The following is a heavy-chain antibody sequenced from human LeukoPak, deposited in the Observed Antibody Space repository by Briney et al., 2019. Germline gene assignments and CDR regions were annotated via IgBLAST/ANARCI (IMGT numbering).Heavy chain of an antibody. CDR3: ARAWESYTTVVTPGDY. CDR1: GFTFSSYA. Sequence: PGGSLRLSCAASGFTFSSYAMHWVRQAPGKGLEWVAVISYDGSNKYYADSVKGRFTISRDNSKNTLYLQMNSLRAEDTAVYYCARAWESYTTVVTPGDYWGQGTLVTVSS. D-gene: IGHD4-23*01. J-gene: IGHJ4*02. CDR2: ISYDGSNK. V-gene: IGHV3-30-3*01.